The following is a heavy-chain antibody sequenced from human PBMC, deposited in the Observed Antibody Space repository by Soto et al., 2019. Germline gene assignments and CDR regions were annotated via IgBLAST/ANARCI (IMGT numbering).Heavy chain of an antibody. J-gene: IGHJ3*01. CDR3: AKGRDPVVSVFDV. CDR2: ISGSGGGGNT. D-gene: IGHD2-15*01. Sequence: PGGSLRLSCAASGFFYGIYAMHWVRQAPGKGPEWVSGISGSGGGGNTYSADSVKGRFTISRDNSKSTVFLHMNSLRAEDTAVYYCAKGRDPVVSVFDVWGQGTMVTVSS. V-gene: IGHV3-23*01. CDR1: GFFYGIYA.